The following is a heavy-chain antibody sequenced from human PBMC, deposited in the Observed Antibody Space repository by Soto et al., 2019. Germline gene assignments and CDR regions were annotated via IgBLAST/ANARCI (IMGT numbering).Heavy chain of an antibody. Sequence: PSDTLSLTCTVSGGSISTYYWNWIRQSPGKGLEWIGYIYRTGSTHYNPSLNGRVAISLDTSRNRFSLKLNSVTAADTALYYCAKVVVQATQPRYYFYGMDVWGQGTTVTVSS. J-gene: IGHJ6*02. CDR3: AKVVVQATQPRYYFYGMDV. V-gene: IGHV4-59*07. CDR1: GGSISTYY. CDR2: IYRTGST. D-gene: IGHD2-15*01.